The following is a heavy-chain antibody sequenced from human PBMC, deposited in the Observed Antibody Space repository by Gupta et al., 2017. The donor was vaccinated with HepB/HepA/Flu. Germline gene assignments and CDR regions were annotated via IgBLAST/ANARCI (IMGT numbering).Heavy chain of an antibody. CDR1: GFTFTTYE. V-gene: IGHV3-48*03. J-gene: IGHJ6*02. CDR2: IDSSSSNM. Sequence: EVQLVESGGGLVQPGGSLRLSCAASGFTFTTYEMNWVRQAPGKGLEWVSYIDSSSSNMFYADSVKGRFTISRDNDKNSLFLQMNSLRAEDTATYYCARDLGDFDWSSSHYYNRMDVWGQGTTVTVSS. CDR3: ARDLGDFDWSSSHYYNRMDV. D-gene: IGHD3-9*01.